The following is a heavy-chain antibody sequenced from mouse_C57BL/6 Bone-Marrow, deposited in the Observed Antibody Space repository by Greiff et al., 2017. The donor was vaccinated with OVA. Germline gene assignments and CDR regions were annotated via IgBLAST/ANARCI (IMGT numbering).Heavy chain of an antibody. CDR2: IWSGGST. Sequence: QVQLQQSGPGLVQPSQSLSITSTVSGFSLTSYGVHWVRQSPGKGLEWLGVIWSGGSTDYNAAFISRLSISKDNSKSQVFFKMNSLQADDTAIYYCARDYYGTPFAYWGQGTLVTVSA. J-gene: IGHJ3*01. D-gene: IGHD1-1*01. V-gene: IGHV2-2*01. CDR1: GFSLTSYG. CDR3: ARDYYGTPFAY.